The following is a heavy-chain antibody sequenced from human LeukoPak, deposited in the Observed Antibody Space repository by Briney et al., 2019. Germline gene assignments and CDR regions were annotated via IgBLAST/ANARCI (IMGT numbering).Heavy chain of an antibody. CDR2: MNPNSGGT. CDR3: AREGRRMVGFDY. J-gene: IGHJ4*02. Sequence: ASVKVSCKTSGYTFTSYDINWVRQATGQGLEWMGWMNPNSGGTNYAQKFQGRFTMTRDTSISTAYMELSRLKSDDTAVYYCAREGRRMVGFDYWGQGTLVTVSS. CDR1: GYTFTSYD. D-gene: IGHD2-15*01. V-gene: IGHV1-2*02.